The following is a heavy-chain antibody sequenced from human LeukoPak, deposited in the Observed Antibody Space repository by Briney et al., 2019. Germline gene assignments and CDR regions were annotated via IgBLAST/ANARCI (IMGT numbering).Heavy chain of an antibody. CDR3: AKDYLNYYDSSGYLVHFDY. J-gene: IGHJ4*02. Sequence: GGSLRLSCAASGFTFSSYAMSWVRQAPGKGLEWVSAISGSGGSTYYADSAKGRFTISRDNSKNTLYLQMNSLRAEDTAVYYCAKDYLNYYDSSGYLVHFDYWGQGTLVTVSS. CDR2: ISGSGGST. CDR1: GFTFSSYA. V-gene: IGHV3-23*01. D-gene: IGHD3-22*01.